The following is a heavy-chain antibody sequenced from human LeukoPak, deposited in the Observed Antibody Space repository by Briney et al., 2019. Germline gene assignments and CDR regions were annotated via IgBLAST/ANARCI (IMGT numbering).Heavy chain of an antibody. D-gene: IGHD3-22*01. V-gene: IGHV4-59*08. CDR1: GGSISSYY. Sequence: SETLSLTCTVSGGSISSYYWSWIRQPPGKGLEWIGYIYYSGSTNYNPSLKSRVTISVDTSKNQFSLKLSSVTAADTAVYYCATMIDPRGWFDPWGQGTLVTVSS. CDR3: ATMIDPRGWFDP. CDR2: IYYSGST. J-gene: IGHJ5*02.